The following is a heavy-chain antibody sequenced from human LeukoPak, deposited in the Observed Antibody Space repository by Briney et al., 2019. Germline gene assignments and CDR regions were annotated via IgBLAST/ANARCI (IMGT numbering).Heavy chain of an antibody. V-gene: IGHV4-59*11. Sequence: SETLSLTCTVSGGSISTHYWSWIRQPPGRGLEWIGYIYHTGSTNLHPSLKSRLTISVDTSKNQFSLKLSSVTAADTAVYYCARRGVSGSWYFFDYWGQGTLITVSS. CDR3: ARRGVSGSWYFFDY. J-gene: IGHJ4*02. D-gene: IGHD6-13*01. CDR2: IYHTGST. CDR1: GGSISTHY.